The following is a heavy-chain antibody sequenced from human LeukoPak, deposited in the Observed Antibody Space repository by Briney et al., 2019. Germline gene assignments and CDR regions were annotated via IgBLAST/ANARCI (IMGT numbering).Heavy chain of an antibody. CDR1: GFTFSSYS. Sequence: GGSLRLSCAASGFTFSSYSMNWVRQAPGKGLEWVSSISSSSSYIYYADSVKGRFTISRDNAKNSLYLQINSLRAEDTAVYYCANDHYYDSSGYLYWGQGTLVTVSS. CDR3: ANDHYYDSSGYLY. J-gene: IGHJ4*02. CDR2: ISSSSSYI. D-gene: IGHD3-22*01. V-gene: IGHV3-21*01.